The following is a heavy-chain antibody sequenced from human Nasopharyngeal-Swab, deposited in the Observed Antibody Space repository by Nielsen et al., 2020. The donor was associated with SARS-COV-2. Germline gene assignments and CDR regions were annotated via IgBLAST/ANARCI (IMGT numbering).Heavy chain of an antibody. D-gene: IGHD3-10*01. V-gene: IGHV1-69*01. J-gene: IGHJ4*02. CDR1: GGTFSSYA. CDR3: ARGAPRLWFGEFYY. Sequence: KISCKASGGTFSSYAISWVRQAPGQGLEWMGGIIPIFGTANYAQKFQGRVTITADESTSTAYMELSSLRSEDTAVYYCARGAPRLWFGEFYYWGQGTLVTVSS. CDR2: IIPIFGTA.